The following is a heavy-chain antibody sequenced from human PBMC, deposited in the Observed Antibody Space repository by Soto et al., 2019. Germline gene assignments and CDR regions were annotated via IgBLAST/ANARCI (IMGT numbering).Heavy chain of an antibody. CDR1: GFTFTSYG. Sequence: ASVKVSCKASGFTFTSYGIHWVRQAPGQGLEYMGWISADNGNTSYSQKFQGRVTMTRDTSTTTAYMELSSLRSEDTAVYYCEVTTGYWGKGTMVTVSS. D-gene: IGHD1-1*01. CDR2: ISADNGNT. J-gene: IGHJ4*02. CDR3: EVTTGY. V-gene: IGHV1-3*01.